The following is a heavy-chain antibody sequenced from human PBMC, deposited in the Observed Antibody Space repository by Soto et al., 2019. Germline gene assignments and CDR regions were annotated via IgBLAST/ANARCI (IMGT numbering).Heavy chain of an antibody. V-gene: IGHV1-24*01. J-gene: IGHJ4*02. Sequence: ASVKVSCKVSGYTLTGLSMHWVRRAPGKGLEWMGGFDPEDGETIYAQKFQGRVTMTEDTSTDTAYMELSSLRSEDTAVYYCARVIFAAGVNAFDYWGQGTPVTVSS. D-gene: IGHD6-13*01. CDR2: FDPEDGET. CDR1: GYTLTGLS. CDR3: ARVIFAAGVNAFDY.